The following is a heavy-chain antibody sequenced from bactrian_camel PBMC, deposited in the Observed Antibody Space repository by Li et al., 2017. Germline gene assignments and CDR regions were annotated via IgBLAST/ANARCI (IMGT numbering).Heavy chain of an antibody. CDR2: ISGATGT. J-gene: IGHJ4*01. Sequence: VQLVESGGGSVQTGGSLRLSCTVSGYSVSSYCVGWFRQGPGKQREEVASISGATGTSYADSVKGRFTISKDDAKNTLLLQMDNLEPEDTATYYCAARLRPPPHSCQYDDYTALGNYWGQGTQVTVS. V-gene: IGHV3S53*01. CDR1: GYSVSSYC. D-gene: IGHD4*01. CDR3: AARLRPPPHSCQYDDYTALGNY.